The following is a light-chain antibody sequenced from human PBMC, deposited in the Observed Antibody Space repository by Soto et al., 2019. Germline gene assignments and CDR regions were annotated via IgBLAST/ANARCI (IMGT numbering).Light chain of an antibody. Sequence: QSALTQPASVSGSPGQSITIFCTGTSSDVGRYNYVSWYQQHPRKAPQLIIYEVTNRASGVSNRFSGSKSGNTASLTISGLQAEDEADYYCSSYTTSTILYVFGTGTKVTVL. CDR2: EVT. CDR1: SSDVGRYNY. V-gene: IGLV2-14*01. J-gene: IGLJ1*01. CDR3: SSYTTSTILYV.